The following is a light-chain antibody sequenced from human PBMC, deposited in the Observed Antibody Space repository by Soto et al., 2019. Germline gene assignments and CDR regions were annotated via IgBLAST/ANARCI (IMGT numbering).Light chain of an antibody. J-gene: IGLJ3*02. CDR1: SGDVGTYDL. CDR3: CSFAGSNSWV. CDR2: EAT. Sequence: QSALTQPASVSGSPGQSITISCTGTSGDVGTYDLVSWYQHHPGAAPKLMIYEATRRPSGISNRFSGSKSGNTASLTISGIQAEDEAAYYCCSFAGSNSWVFGGGTQLTVL. V-gene: IGLV2-23*01.